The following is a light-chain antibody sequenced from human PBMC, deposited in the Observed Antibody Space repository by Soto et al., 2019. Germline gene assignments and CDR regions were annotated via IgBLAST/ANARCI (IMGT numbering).Light chain of an antibody. CDR1: HSVISY. CDR2: EAS. Sequence: EIVLTQSPGTLSLSPVERAKLYFISIHSVISYLALYQQTPGQAPRLLIHEASNRATGIPARFSGSGSVTDFTLTTSSLEPEDFAVYYCQHRNNWLWKCGQGTKGDIK. CDR3: QHRNNWLWK. V-gene: IGKV3-11*01. J-gene: IGKJ1*01.